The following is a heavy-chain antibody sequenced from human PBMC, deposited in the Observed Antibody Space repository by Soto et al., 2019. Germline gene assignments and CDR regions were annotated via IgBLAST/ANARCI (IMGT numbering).Heavy chain of an antibody. CDR1: GGSISSYY. D-gene: IGHD3-9*01. CDR2: IYYSGST. V-gene: IGHV4-59*01. Sequence: TSETLSLTCTVSGGSISSYYWSWIRQPPGKGLEWIGYIYYSGSTNYNPSLKSRVTISVDTSKNQFSLKLSSVTAADTAVYYCASTLTGGDPYYYYYGMDVWGQGTTVTVSS. CDR3: ASTLTGGDPYYYYYGMDV. J-gene: IGHJ6*02.